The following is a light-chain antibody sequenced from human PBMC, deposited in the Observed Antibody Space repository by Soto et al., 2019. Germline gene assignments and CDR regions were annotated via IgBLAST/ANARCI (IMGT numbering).Light chain of an antibody. CDR1: SSDVGGYNY. V-gene: IGLV2-14*03. J-gene: IGLJ2*01. Sequence: QSALTQPASVSGPPGQSITISCTGTSSDVGGYNYVAWYQHHPGKAPKVMIYDVSNRPSGVSNRFSGSKSGNTASLTISGLQAEDEADYYCSSYTSTSTLVIFGGGTKLTVL. CDR3: SSYTSTSTLVI. CDR2: DVS.